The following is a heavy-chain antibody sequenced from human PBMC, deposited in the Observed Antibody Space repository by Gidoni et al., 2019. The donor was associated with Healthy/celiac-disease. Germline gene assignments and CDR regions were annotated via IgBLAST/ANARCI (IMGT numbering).Heavy chain of an antibody. CDR1: GFTFSSYA. V-gene: IGHV3-64D*06. Sequence: EVQLVESGGGLVQPGGSLRRSCSASGFTFSSYAMHWVRQAPGKGLEYVSAISSNGGSTYFADSVKGRFTISRDNSKNTLYLQMSSLRAEDTAVYYCVKDSTVTSGKGAFDIWGQGTMVTVSS. CDR3: VKDSTVTSGKGAFDI. CDR2: ISSNGGST. D-gene: IGHD4-17*01. J-gene: IGHJ3*02.